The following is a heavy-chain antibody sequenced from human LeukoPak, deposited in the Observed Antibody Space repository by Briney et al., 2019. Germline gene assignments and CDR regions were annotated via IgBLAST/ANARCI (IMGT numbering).Heavy chain of an antibody. J-gene: IGHJ3*02. CDR3: ARDNDSSGYYYDAFDI. D-gene: IGHD3-22*01. CDR2: IYSGGST. Sequence: GGSLRLSCAASGFTFSSYGMHWVRQAPGKGLEWVSVIYSGGSTYYADSVKGRFTISRDNSKNTLYLQMNSLRAEDTAVYYCARDNDSSGYYYDAFDIWGQGTMVTVSS. V-gene: IGHV3-66*01. CDR1: GFTFSSYG.